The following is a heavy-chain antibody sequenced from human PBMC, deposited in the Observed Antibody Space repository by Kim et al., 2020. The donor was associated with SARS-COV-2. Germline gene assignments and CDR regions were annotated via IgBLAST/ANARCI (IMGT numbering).Heavy chain of an antibody. D-gene: IGHD6-25*01. Sequence: GGSLRLSCAASRFTFSDYYMSWIRQAPGEGLEWVSYVSGSSDDISYADSVQGRFTISRDNAKNSLYLQMNNLRAEDTAVYYCVRTYDSDYPYFFDHWGPGTLVTVS. CDR3: VRTYDSDYPYFFDH. J-gene: IGHJ4*02. CDR2: VSGSSDDI. CDR1: RFTFSDYY. V-gene: IGHV3-11*03.